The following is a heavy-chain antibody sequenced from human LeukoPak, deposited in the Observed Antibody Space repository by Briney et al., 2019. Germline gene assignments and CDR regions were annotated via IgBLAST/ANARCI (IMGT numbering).Heavy chain of an antibody. Sequence: QPGGSLRLSCAAAGFAFNDFAMSWVRQTPGKGLEWVSSITSTGESTYYADSLRGRFTISRDNSGGTLYLQMNSLRTEDSAVYYCAKRLSRGYFGKLIFDFWGQGALVTVSS. CDR1: GFAFNDFA. CDR3: AKRLSRGYFGKLIFDF. D-gene: IGHD3-9*01. V-gene: IGHV3-23*01. J-gene: IGHJ4*02. CDR2: ITSTGEST.